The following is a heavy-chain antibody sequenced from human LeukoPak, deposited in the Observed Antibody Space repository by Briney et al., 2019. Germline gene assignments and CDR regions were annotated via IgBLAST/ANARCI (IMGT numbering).Heavy chain of an antibody. V-gene: IGHV4-59*01. J-gene: IGHJ4*02. CDR3: ARGHSAYALDY. Sequence: SETLSLTCTVSGGSISSYYWSWIRQPPGKGLEWIGYIYYSGSTNYNPSLKSRVTISADTSKNQFSLNLISVTAADTALYYCARGHSAYALDYWGQGTLVTVSS. D-gene: IGHD5-12*01. CDR2: IYYSGST. CDR1: GGSISSYY.